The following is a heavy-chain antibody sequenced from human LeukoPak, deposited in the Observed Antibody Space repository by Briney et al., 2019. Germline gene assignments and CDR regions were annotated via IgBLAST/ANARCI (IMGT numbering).Heavy chain of an antibody. CDR1: GGSISSGSYY. J-gene: IGHJ4*02. V-gene: IGHV4-61*02. CDR2: IYTSGST. Sequence: SQTLSLTCTVSGGSISSGSYYWSWIRQPAGKGLEWIGRIYTSGSTNYNPSLKSRVTISVDTSKNQFSLKLSSVTAADTAVHYCARGYDFWSGYSDYWGQGTLVTVSS. D-gene: IGHD3-3*01. CDR3: ARGYDFWSGYSDY.